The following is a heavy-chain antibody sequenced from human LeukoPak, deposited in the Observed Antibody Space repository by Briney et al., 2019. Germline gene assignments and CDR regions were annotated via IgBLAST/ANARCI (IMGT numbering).Heavy chain of an antibody. D-gene: IGHD2-2*01. CDR3: ARERNIVVAYIYYFDY. CDR1: GFTFSSYA. Sequence: GGSLRLSCAASGFTFSSYAMHWVRQAPGKGLEWVAVISYDGSNKYYADSVKGRFTISRDNSKNTLYLQMNSLRAEDTAVYYCARERNIVVAYIYYFDYWGQGTLVTVSS. CDR2: ISYDGSNK. V-gene: IGHV3-30-3*01. J-gene: IGHJ4*02.